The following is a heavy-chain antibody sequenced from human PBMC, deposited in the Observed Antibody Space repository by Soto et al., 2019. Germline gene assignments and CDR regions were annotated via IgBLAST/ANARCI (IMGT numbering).Heavy chain of an antibody. J-gene: IGHJ6*03. V-gene: IGHV3-30*18. D-gene: IGHD3-3*01. CDR3: AKVGDYDFWSGYYPLYYYYYYYMDV. Sequence: AGGSLRLSCAASGFTFSSYGMHWVRQAPGKGLEWVAVISYDGSNKYYADSVKGRFTISRDNSKNTLYLQMNSLRAEDTAVYYCAKVGDYDFWSGYYPLYYYYYYYMDVWGKGTTVTVSS. CDR2: ISYDGSNK. CDR1: GFTFSSYG.